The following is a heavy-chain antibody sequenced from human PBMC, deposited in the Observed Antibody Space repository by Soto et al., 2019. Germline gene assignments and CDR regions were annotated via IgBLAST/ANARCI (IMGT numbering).Heavy chain of an antibody. D-gene: IGHD4-17*01. CDR1: GFTVSSNY. CDR3: ASFKLHGDYEPDDAFDI. CDR2: IYSGGST. J-gene: IGHJ3*02. V-gene: IGHV3-66*01. Sequence: GGSLRLSCAASGFTVSSNYMSWVRQAPGKGLEWVSVIYSGGSTYYADSVKGRFTISRDNSKNTLYLQMNSLRAEDTAVYYCASFKLHGDYEPDDAFDIWGQGTMVTVSS.